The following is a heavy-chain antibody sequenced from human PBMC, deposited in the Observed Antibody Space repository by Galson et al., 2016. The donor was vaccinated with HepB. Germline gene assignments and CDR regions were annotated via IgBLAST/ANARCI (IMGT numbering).Heavy chain of an antibody. J-gene: IGHJ4*02. Sequence: TYYNPSLKSRVTITVDTSKNQFSLKLSSVTAADTAVYYCARVLTTIPKPWYYFDYWGQGTLVTVSS. V-gene: IGHV4-31*02. CDR3: ARVLTTIPKPWYYFDY. D-gene: IGHD4-11*01. CDR2: T.